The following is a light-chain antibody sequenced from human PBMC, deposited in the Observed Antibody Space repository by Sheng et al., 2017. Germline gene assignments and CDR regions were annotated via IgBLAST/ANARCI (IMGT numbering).Light chain of an antibody. CDR2: EGS. CDR1: SSDVGGYNL. J-gene: IGLJ3*02. V-gene: IGLV2-23*01. Sequence: QSALTQPASVSGSPGQSITISCTGTSSDVGGYNLVSWYQQHPGKAPKLMIYEGSKRPSGVSNRFSGSKSGNTASLTISGLQAEDEADYYCYSYASSYTWVFGGGTKLTVL. CDR3: YSYASSYTWV.